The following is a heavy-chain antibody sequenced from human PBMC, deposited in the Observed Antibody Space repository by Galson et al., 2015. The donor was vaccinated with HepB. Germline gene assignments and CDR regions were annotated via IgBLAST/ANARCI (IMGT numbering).Heavy chain of an antibody. CDR3: TTWRVGFTRTFDF. Sequence: SLRLSCAGSGFTFTNGWMSWVRQAPGRGLEWVGRINSKTEGETADYGAPVKGRFTISRDDSRNTVHLQMNSLGPEDTGVYYCTTWRVGFTRTFDFWGQGILVTVSS. CDR1: GFTFTNGW. CDR2: INSKTEGETA. D-gene: IGHD1-26*01. V-gene: IGHV3-15*05. J-gene: IGHJ4*02.